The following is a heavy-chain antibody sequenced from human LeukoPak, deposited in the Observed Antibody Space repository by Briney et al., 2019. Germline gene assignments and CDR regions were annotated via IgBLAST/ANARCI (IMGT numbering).Heavy chain of an antibody. Sequence: GESLKISCNGSGYXFTNYWIGWVRQMPGKGLEWMGRIDPSDSYTNYSPSFQGHVTSSADKSISTAYLQWSSLKASDTAMYYCARLGYDILTGFPNWFDPWGQGTLVTVSS. CDR1: GYXFTNYW. J-gene: IGHJ5*02. CDR2: IDPSDSYT. CDR3: ARLGYDILTGFPNWFDP. V-gene: IGHV5-10-1*01. D-gene: IGHD3-9*01.